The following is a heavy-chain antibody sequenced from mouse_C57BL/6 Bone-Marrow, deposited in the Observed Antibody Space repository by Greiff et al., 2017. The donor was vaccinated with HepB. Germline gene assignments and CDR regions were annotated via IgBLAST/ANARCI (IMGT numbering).Heavy chain of an antibody. V-gene: IGHV1-81*01. Sequence: QVQLQQSGAELARPGASVKLSCKASGYTFTSYGISWVKQRTGQGLEWIGEIYPRSGNTYYNEKFKGKATLTADKSSSTAYMELRSLTSEDSAVYFCARKGSSGPSWFAYWGQGTLVTVSA. CDR1: GYTFTSYG. D-gene: IGHD3-2*02. CDR3: ARKGSSGPSWFAY. J-gene: IGHJ3*01. CDR2: IYPRSGNT.